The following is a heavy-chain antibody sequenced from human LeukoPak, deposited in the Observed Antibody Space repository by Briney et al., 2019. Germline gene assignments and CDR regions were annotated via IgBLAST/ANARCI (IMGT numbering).Heavy chain of an antibody. J-gene: IGHJ4*02. CDR3: ARGSSH. CDR2: IYYNAST. CDR1: GGSISSSIYY. Sequence: PSGTLSLTCTVSGGSISSSIYYWGWIRQPPGKGLEWIESIYYNASTYYNPSLKSRITISVDTSKNQFSLKLSSVTAADTAVYYCARGSSHWGQGTLVTVSS. V-gene: IGHV4-39*07. D-gene: IGHD6-19*01.